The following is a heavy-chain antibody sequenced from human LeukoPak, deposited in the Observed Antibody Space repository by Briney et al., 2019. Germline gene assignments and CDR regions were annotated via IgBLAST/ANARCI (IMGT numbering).Heavy chain of an antibody. CDR1: GFTFSSYS. CDR2: ISSSSSYI. Sequence: GGSLRLSCAASGFTFSSYSMNWVRQAPGKGLEWVSSISSSSSYIYYADSVKGRFTISRDNAKNSLYLQMNSLRAEDAAVYYCARDEDTAMEYWGQGTLVTVSS. V-gene: IGHV3-21*01. D-gene: IGHD5-18*01. J-gene: IGHJ4*02. CDR3: ARDEDTAMEY.